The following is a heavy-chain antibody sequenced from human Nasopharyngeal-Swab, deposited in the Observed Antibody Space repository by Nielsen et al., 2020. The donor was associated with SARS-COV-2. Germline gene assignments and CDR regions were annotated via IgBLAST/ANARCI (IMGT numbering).Heavy chain of an antibody. CDR2: IYWDDDT. Sequence: SGPTLVKPTQTLTLTCTFSGFSLSTSGVGVGWIRQRPGKALEWLALIYWDDDTRYSPSLKSRLTITKDTSKNQVVLTMTNMDPVDTATYYCAHSSTMIVVADNWFDPWGQGTLVTVSS. V-gene: IGHV2-5*02. J-gene: IGHJ5*02. CDR1: GFSLSTSGVG. CDR3: AHSSTMIVVADNWFDP. D-gene: IGHD3-22*01.